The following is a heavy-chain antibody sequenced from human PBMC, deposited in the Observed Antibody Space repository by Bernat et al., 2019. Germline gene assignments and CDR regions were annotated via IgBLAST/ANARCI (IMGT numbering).Heavy chain of an antibody. CDR3: ARGGELYVND. Sequence: EVQLVESGGDLVQPGGSLRLSCAASGFTLSTYWMTWVRQAPGKGLEWVANKNQDGSEKYYVDSVKGRLTITRDMSKNSLYLQMNSLRAENSAVYYCARGGELYVNDWGQGTLVTISS. CDR2: KNQDGSEK. V-gene: IGHV3-7*03. D-gene: IGHD2-15*01. CDR1: GFTLSTYW. J-gene: IGHJ4*02.